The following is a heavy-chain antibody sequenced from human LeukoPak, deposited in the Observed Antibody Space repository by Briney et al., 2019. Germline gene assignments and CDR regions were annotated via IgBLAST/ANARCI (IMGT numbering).Heavy chain of an antibody. Sequence: PSETLSLTCAVYGGSFSGYYWSWIRQPPGKGLEWIGEINHSGSTNYNPFLKSRVTISVDTSKNQFSLKLSSVTAADTAVYYCAGTVTTGLYYYYYYYMDVWGKGTTVTVSS. CDR3: AGTVTTGLYYYYYYYMDV. J-gene: IGHJ6*03. CDR1: GGSFSGYY. V-gene: IGHV4-34*01. D-gene: IGHD4-17*01. CDR2: INHSGST.